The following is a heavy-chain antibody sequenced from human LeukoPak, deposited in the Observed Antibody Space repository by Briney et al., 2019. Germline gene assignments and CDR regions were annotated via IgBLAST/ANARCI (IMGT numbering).Heavy chain of an antibody. CDR2: INPNSGGT. V-gene: IGHV1-2*02. CDR3: ARSRYSSSWYQFDY. D-gene: IGHD6-13*01. J-gene: IGHJ4*02. Sequence: ASVKVSCKASGYTFTGYYMHWVRQAPGQGLEWMGWINPNSGGTNYAQKFQGRVTMTRDTSISTAYMELSRLRSDDTAVYYCARSRYSSSWYQFDYWGQGTLVTVSS. CDR1: GYTFTGYY.